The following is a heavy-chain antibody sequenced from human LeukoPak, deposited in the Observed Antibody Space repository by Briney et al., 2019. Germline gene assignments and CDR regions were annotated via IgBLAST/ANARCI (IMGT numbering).Heavy chain of an antibody. CDR1: GFTLSSYA. CDR3: ARTLVAVMDYGMDV. CDR2: ISYDGSNK. Sequence: GGSLRLSCAASGFTLSSYAMSWVRQAPGKGLEWVAVISYDGSNKYYADSVKGRFTISRDNSKNTLYLQMNSLRAEDTAVYYCARTLVAVMDYGMDVWGQGTTVTVSS. D-gene: IGHD3-22*01. V-gene: IGHV3-30-3*01. J-gene: IGHJ6*02.